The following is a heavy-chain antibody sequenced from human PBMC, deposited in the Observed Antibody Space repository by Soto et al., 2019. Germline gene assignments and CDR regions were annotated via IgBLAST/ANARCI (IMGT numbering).Heavy chain of an antibody. CDR2: VSGSSSYI. D-gene: IGHD4-17*01. CDR1: GFTFRNFN. CDR3: ARDLRGHYGP. V-gene: IGHV3-21*06. Sequence: LRLSCEGSGFTFRNFNMIWVRQAAGKGLEWGSAVSGSSSYIYYADSVKGRFTVSRDNANNLVFLQMNGLRPEDTAMYYCARDLRGHYGPWGQGTMVTVSS. J-gene: IGHJ3*01.